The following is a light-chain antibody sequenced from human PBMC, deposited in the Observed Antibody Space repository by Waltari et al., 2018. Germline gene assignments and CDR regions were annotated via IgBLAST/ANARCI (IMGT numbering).Light chain of an antibody. Sequence: IVLTQSQGTLSLSPGERAPLSCRSSQGVNTYLAWYQQKPGQAPRLLIYGAYTRAAGIPDRFSGSVSGTDFSLTISRLEAEDFAVYYCQHHVRLPATFGQGTKVEIK. CDR2: GAY. CDR3: QHHVRLPAT. J-gene: IGKJ1*01. V-gene: IGKV3-20*01. CDR1: QGVNTY.